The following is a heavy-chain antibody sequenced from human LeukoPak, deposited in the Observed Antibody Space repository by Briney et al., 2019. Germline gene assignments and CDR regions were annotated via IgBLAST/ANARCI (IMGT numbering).Heavy chain of an antibody. J-gene: IGHJ4*02. CDR1: GGSFSGYY. CDR3: ARVDRITMIGESAKFDS. Sequence: PSDTLSLTCAVYGGSFSGYYWRWIRHPPGKARECIGEINHCGSTNYNPSLKSRVTISVDTFKNQFSLTQGSATAADTAVYYCARVDRITMIGESAKFDSWGQGKLVTASS. CDR2: INHCGST. D-gene: IGHD3-10*02. V-gene: IGHV4-34*01.